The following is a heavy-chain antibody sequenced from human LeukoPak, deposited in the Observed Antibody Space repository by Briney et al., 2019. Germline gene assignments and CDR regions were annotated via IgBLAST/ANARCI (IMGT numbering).Heavy chain of an antibody. CDR2: IIPIFGTA. Sequence: ASVKVSCKASGGTFSSYAISWVRQAPGQGLEWMGGIIPIFGTANYAQKFQGRVTITADESTSTAYMELSSLRSEDTAVYYCARTRMYRGKSQQLVDFDYWGQGTLVTVST. V-gene: IGHV1-69*01. J-gene: IGHJ4*02. CDR1: GGTFSSYA. D-gene: IGHD6-13*01. CDR3: ARTRMYRGKSQQLVDFDY.